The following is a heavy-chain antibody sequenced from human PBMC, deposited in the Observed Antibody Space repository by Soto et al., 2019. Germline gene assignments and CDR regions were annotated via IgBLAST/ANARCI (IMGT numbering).Heavy chain of an antibody. CDR1: GFTFSSYW. Sequence: EVQLVESGGGLVQPGGSLRLSCAASGFTFSSYWMSWVRQAPGKGLEWVANINRDGGEKYYVDSVKGRFAVSRDNAKNSLYLQMNSPRAEDTAVYYCYLVAGARGDGFDIWGQGTMVTVSS. V-gene: IGHV3-7*05. D-gene: IGHD1-26*01. CDR3: YLVAGARGDGFDI. J-gene: IGHJ3*02. CDR2: INRDGGEK.